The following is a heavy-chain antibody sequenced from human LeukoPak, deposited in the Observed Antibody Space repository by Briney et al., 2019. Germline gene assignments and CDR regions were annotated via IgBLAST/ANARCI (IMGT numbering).Heavy chain of an antibody. CDR2: ISHTGST. Sequence: SETLSLTCSVSGGSIISQNYYWGWIRQPPGKALELIGSISHTGSTFYSPSLKSRVTMTVGTSNNEFALRVNSVTAADTAVYYCARLLSYDVLTDNYYKYYMDVWGKGTTVTVSS. CDR1: GGSIISQNYY. CDR3: ARLLSYDVLTDNYYKYYMDV. J-gene: IGHJ6*03. D-gene: IGHD3-9*01. V-gene: IGHV4-39*01.